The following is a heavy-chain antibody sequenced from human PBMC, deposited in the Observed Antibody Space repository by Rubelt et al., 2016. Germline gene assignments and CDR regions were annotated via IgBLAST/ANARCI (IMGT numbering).Heavy chain of an antibody. J-gene: IGHJ6*02. V-gene: IGHV1-58*01. CDR3: AADSGYGPSMDV. CDR2: IVVGRGNT. D-gene: IGHD5-12*01. Sequence: QMQLVQSGPEVKKPGTSVKVSCKASGFTFTSSAVQWVRQARGQRLAWIGWIVVGRGNTNYAQKFKERVPITREMSTSTAYMELSSLRSEDTAVYYCAADSGYGPSMDVWGQGTTVTVSS. CDR1: GFTFTSSA.